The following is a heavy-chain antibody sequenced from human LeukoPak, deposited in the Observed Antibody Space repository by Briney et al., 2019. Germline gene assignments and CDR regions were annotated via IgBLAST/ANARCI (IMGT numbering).Heavy chain of an antibody. CDR1: GFTVSSNY. CDR3: AREMATTPYYYYGMDV. V-gene: IGHV3-53*05. Sequence: GGSLRLSCAASGFTVSSNYMSWVRQAPGKGLEWVSVIYSGGSTYYVDSVKGRFTISRDNSKNTLYLQMNSLRARDTAVYYCAREMATTPYYYYGMDVWGQGTTVTVSS. CDR2: IYSGGST. J-gene: IGHJ6*02. D-gene: IGHD5-24*01.